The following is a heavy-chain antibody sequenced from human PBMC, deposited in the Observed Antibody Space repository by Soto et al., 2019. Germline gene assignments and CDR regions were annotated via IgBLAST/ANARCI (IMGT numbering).Heavy chain of an antibody. CDR2: IYYSGST. J-gene: IGHJ4*02. CDR3: AREFGGYCSGGSCYSRSDY. Sequence: QVQLQESGPGLVKPSQTLSLTCTVSGGSISSGDYYWSWIRQPPAKGLEWIGYIYYSGSTYYNPSLKSRVTISVDTSKNQFSLKLSSVTAADTAVYYCAREFGGYCSGGSCYSRSDYWGQGTLVTVSS. CDR1: GGSISSGDYY. V-gene: IGHV4-30-4*01. D-gene: IGHD2-15*01.